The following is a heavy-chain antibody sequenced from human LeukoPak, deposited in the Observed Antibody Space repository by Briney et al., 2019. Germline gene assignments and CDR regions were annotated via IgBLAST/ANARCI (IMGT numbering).Heavy chain of an antibody. CDR1: GFTFSSYA. CDR3: AKGSSLVPAANYGMDV. D-gene: IGHD2-2*01. CDR2: ISGSAGNT. J-gene: IGHJ6*02. V-gene: IGHV3-23*01. Sequence: GGSLRLSCAASGFTFSSYAMSWVRQAPGKGLEWVSSISGSAGNTYYADSVKGRFTISRDNSKNTLYLQMNSLRAEDTAVYYCAKGSSLVPAANYGMDVWGQGTTVTVSS.